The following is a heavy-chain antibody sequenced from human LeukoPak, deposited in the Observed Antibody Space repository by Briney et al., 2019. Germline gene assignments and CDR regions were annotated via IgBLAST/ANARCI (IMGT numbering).Heavy chain of an antibody. D-gene: IGHD3-9*01. V-gene: IGHV3-30-3*01. CDR2: ISYDGSNK. CDR3: ARPPPGYYNILASLDY. Sequence: GRSLRLSCAASGFTFSSYAMHWVRQAPGKGLEWVAVISYDGSNKYYADSVKGRFTISRDSSKNTLYLQMNSLRVEDTAMYYCARPPPGYYNILASLDYWGQGTLVTVSS. J-gene: IGHJ4*02. CDR1: GFTFSSYA.